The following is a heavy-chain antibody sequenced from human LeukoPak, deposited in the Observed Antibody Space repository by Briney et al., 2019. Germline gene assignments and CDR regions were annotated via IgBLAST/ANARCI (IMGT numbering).Heavy chain of an antibody. Sequence: ASVKVSCKASGYTFTGYYMHWVRQASGQGLEWMGWINPNSGGTNYAQKFQGRVTMTRDTSISTAYMELSRLRSDDTAVYYCARSSRTIVATCFDYWGQGTLVTVSS. CDR2: INPNSGGT. CDR3: ARSSRTIVATCFDY. D-gene: IGHD5-12*01. V-gene: IGHV1-2*02. CDR1: GYTFTGYY. J-gene: IGHJ4*02.